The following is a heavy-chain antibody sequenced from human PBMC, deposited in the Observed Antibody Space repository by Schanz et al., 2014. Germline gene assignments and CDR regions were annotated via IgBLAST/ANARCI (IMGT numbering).Heavy chain of an antibody. CDR3: ARHMGRLSSSRGNYFDY. CDR1: GGSISSSSYF. CDR2: IYHGGST. J-gene: IGHJ4*02. D-gene: IGHD6-13*01. V-gene: IGHV4-39*01. Sequence: QLQLQESGPGLVKPSETLSLTCTVSGGSISSSSYFWGWIRQPPGKGLEWIGSIYHGGSTYNNPSLKSRVPMSVDTAKNHFPLKLYSVTAADTALYYCARHMGRLSSSRGNYFDYWGQGTLVTVSS.